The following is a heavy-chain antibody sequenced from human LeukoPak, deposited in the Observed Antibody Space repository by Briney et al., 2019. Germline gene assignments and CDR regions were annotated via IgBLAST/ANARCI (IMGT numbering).Heavy chain of an antibody. CDR2: IKQDGSEK. Sequence: PGGSLRLSCAASGFTFSSYWMSWVRQAPGKGLEWVANIKQDGSEKYYVDSVKGRFTISRDNAKNSLYLQMNSLRAEDTAVYYCARIDFSSSGSGSSKVGLDYWGQGTLVTVSS. J-gene: IGHJ4*02. D-gene: IGHD3-10*01. V-gene: IGHV3-7*01. CDR1: GFTFSSYW. CDR3: ARIDFSSSGSGSSKVGLDY.